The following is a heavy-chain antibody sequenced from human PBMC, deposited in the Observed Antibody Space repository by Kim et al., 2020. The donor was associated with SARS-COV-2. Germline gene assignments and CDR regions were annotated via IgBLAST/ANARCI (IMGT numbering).Heavy chain of an antibody. CDR3: ARDGIAAWDY. D-gene: IGHD6-25*01. Sequence: STNCNPPLQSRVTISVATSKNQFSLKLSAVTAADTAVYYCARDGIAAWDYWGQGTLVTVSS. J-gene: IGHJ4*02. CDR2: ST. V-gene: IGHV4-59*01.